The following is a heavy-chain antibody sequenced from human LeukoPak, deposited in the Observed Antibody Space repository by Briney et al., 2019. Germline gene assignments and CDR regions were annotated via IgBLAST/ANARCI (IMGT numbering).Heavy chain of an antibody. CDR2: INQSGST. CDR1: GGSLSGYY. Sequence: SETLSLTCAVYGGSLSGYYWSWIRQPPGKGLEWVGEINQSGSTNYNPSLKSRATISVDTTKNHFSLKLSSVTAADTAVYYCARGPQWLRSYYFYYWGQGTLVTVSS. V-gene: IGHV4-34*01. J-gene: IGHJ4*02. D-gene: IGHD5-12*01. CDR3: ARGPQWLRSYYFYY.